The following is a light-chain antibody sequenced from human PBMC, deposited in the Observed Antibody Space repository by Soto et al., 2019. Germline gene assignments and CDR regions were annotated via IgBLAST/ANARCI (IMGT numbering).Light chain of an antibody. Sequence: EIVLTQSPATLPLSQGERVTLSYRASESVGTCLAWYQHRPGQAPSLLIYDASKRAAGVPARFSGSGSGTDFTLTISSLEPEDFAVYYCQQCSNWPPYTFGQGTKVEMK. V-gene: IGKV3-11*01. CDR3: QQCSNWPPYT. J-gene: IGKJ2*01. CDR1: ESVGTC. CDR2: DAS.